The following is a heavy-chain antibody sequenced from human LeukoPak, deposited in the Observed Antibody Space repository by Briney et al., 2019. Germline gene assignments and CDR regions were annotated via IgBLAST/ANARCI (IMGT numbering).Heavy chain of an antibody. CDR3: AAAAYYSSGWPYFDY. CDR1: GFTFSSYW. J-gene: IGHJ4*02. Sequence: GGSLRLSCAASGFTFSSYWMSWVRQAPGKGLEWVANIKQDGSEKYYVYSVKGRFTISRDNAKNSLYLQMNSLRAEDTAVYYCAAAAYYSSGWPYFDYWGQGTLVTVSS. CDR2: IKQDGSEK. D-gene: IGHD6-19*01. V-gene: IGHV3-7*01.